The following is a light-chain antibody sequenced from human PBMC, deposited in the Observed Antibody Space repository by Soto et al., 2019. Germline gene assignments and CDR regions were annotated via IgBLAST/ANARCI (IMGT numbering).Light chain of an antibody. CDR1: QSISSW. V-gene: IGKV1-5*01. CDR2: DAS. Sequence: DIHMTHSPSALAGSVGEGVTGTCRASQSISSWLAWYQQKPGKAPKLLIYDASSLESGVPSRFSGSGSGTEFTLTISSLQPDDFATYYCQQYNSYSFGQGTKVDIK. J-gene: IGKJ1*01. CDR3: QQYNSYS.